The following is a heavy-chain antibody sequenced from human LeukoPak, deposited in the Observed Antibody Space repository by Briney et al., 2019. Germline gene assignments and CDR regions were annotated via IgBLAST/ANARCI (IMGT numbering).Heavy chain of an antibody. D-gene: IGHD6-13*01. Sequence: PGGSLRLSCAASGFTFSGSAMHWVRQASGKGLEWVGRIRSKANSYATAYAASVKGRFTISRDDSKNTAYLQMNSLKTEDTAVYDCTSKSISSWLPTDYWGQGTLVTVSS. CDR2: IRSKANSYAT. V-gene: IGHV3-73*01. CDR1: GFTFSGSA. J-gene: IGHJ4*02. CDR3: TSKSISSWLPTDY.